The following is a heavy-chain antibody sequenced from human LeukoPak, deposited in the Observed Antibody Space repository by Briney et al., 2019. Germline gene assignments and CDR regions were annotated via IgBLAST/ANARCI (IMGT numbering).Heavy chain of an antibody. Sequence: GSLRLSCAASGFTFSNYAMSWVRQAPGKGLEWLSAISGGGGSTYYAASVKGRFTVTRDESKNTLFLQMYSLRAEDTAVYYCAKNLRQMDYWGQGTLVTVSS. CDR1: GFTFSNYA. V-gene: IGHV3-23*01. CDR2: ISGGGGST. J-gene: IGHJ4*02. CDR3: AKNLRQMDY.